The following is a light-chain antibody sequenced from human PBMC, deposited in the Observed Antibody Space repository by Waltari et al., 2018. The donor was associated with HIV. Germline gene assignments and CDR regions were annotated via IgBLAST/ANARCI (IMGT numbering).Light chain of an antibody. CDR3: NSRDNSSKHYV. CDR2: GKN. Sequence: STELTQDPAVSVALGQTVRITCPGDSVRSYYASWYQQKPGHAPALVIYGKNNRPSGIPDRFSGSTSGNTASLTITGAQAEDEADYYCNSRDNSSKHYVFGSGTKVTVL. V-gene: IGLV3-19*01. CDR1: SVRSYY. J-gene: IGLJ1*01.